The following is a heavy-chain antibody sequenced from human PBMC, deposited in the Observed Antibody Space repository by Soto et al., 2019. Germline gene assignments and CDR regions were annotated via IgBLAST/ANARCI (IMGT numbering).Heavy chain of an antibody. V-gene: IGHV2-70*01. CDR1: GSSLSTSVLC. Sequence: GPTLVNPTQTLTLSCTFSGSSLSTSVLCVSWILQPPGKALEWLALIDWDDDKYYSTSLKTRLTISKDSSKTPVVLTMTNMDPVDIATYYCARTKPDYGDYNYYYYGMDVWGQGTTVTVSS. D-gene: IGHD4-17*01. CDR3: ARTKPDYGDYNYYYYGMDV. J-gene: IGHJ6*02. CDR2: IDWDDDK.